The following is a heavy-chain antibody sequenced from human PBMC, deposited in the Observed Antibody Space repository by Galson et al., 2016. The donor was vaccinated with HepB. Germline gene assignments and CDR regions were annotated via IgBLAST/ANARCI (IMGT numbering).Heavy chain of an antibody. Sequence: SLRLSCAASGFTFSNYYMTWIRQAPGKGLEWVSFISTRSSYTNYTDSVRGRFTISRDNAQNSLSWQMISLTAEDTAMYFCARHSLDCSNTTCQWDYGLDVWGQGTTVTVSS. CDR1: GFTFSNYY. J-gene: IGHJ6*02. V-gene: IGHV3-11*03. CDR3: ARHSLDCSNTTCQWDYGLDV. CDR2: ISTRSSYT. D-gene: IGHD2-2*01.